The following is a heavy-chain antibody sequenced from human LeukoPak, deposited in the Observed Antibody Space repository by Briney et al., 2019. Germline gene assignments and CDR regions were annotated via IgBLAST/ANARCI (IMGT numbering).Heavy chain of an antibody. Sequence: SETLSLTCAVSGGSISSGGYYWSWIRQPPGKGLEWIGYIYYSGSTNYNPSLKSRVTISVDTSKNQFSLKLSSVTAADTAVYYCAREGRVPAASYGTDVWGQGTTVTVSS. J-gene: IGHJ6*02. D-gene: IGHD2-2*01. CDR2: IYYSGST. CDR1: GGSISSGGYY. CDR3: AREGRVPAASYGTDV. V-gene: IGHV4-61*08.